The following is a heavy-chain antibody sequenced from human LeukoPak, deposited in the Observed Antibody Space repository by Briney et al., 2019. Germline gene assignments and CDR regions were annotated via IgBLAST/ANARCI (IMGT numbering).Heavy chain of an antibody. CDR1: GYSISSGYY. V-gene: IGHV4-38-2*02. Sequence: SETLSLTCTVSGYSISSGYYWGWIRQPPGKGLEWIGSIYHSGSTYYNPSLRSRVTISVDTSRNQFSLKMSSVTAADTAVYYFAGGGPVAKRDHFDSGAREPWSPSPQ. D-gene: IGHD1-1*01. J-gene: IGHJ4*02. CDR2: IYHSGST. CDR3: AGGGPVAKRDHFDS.